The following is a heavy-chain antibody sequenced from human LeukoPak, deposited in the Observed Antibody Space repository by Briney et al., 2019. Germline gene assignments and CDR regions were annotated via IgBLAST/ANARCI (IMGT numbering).Heavy chain of an antibody. Sequence: GGSLRLSCAASGFTFESYTIHWVRQAPGKGLEWVALVSYGGSNKYYIDSVKGRFTISRHNSKNTVYLQMNNLRAEDTAMYYCARVDTTLSYKLDYWGQGTLVTVSS. J-gene: IGHJ4*02. CDR1: GFTFESYT. D-gene: IGHD1-1*01. CDR2: VSYGGSNK. V-gene: IGHV3-30*14. CDR3: ARVDTTLSYKLDY.